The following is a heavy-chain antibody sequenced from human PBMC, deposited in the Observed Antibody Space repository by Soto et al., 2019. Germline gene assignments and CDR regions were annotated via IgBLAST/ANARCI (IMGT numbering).Heavy chain of an antibody. Sequence: LRLSCAASGFTLSSYSMNWVRQAPGKGLEWVSSISSSSSYIYYADSVKGRFTISRDNAKNSLYLQMNSLRAEDTAVYYCARAPVVVVAATRYYGMDVWGQGTTVTVSS. CDR3: ARAPVVVVAATRYYGMDV. V-gene: IGHV3-21*01. CDR1: GFTLSSYS. J-gene: IGHJ6*02. CDR2: ISSSSSYI. D-gene: IGHD2-15*01.